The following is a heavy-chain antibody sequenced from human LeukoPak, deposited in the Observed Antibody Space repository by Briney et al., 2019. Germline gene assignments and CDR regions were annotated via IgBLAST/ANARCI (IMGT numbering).Heavy chain of an antibody. CDR3: ARDVVVVVAATYYYYYMGV. D-gene: IGHD2-15*01. J-gene: IGHJ6*03. CDR2: ISSSGSTI. V-gene: IGHV3-11*01. Sequence: GGSLRLSCAASGFTFSDYYMSWIRQAPGKGLEGVSYISSSGSTIYYADSVKGRFTISRDNAKNSLYLQMNSLRAEDTALYYCARDVVVVVAATYYYYYMGVWGKGTTVTVSS. CDR1: GFTFSDYY.